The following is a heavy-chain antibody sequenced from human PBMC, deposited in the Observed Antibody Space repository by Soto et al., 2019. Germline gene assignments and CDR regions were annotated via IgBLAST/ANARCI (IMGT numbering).Heavy chain of an antibody. CDR2: IGGVSNYI. V-gene: IGHV3-21*01. Sequence: EVKLLESGGGLVQPGGSLRLSCGVSGFTFITYIMHWVRQAPGKGLERVASIGGVSNYINYADSVKGRFNISRDNAVKSLYLQMDSLRVEDTGVYYCVREVDLTAHRPQYYRGLDIWGQGTTVTVSS. CDR3: VREVDLTAHRPQYYRGLDI. CDR1: GFTFITYI. D-gene: IGHD3-16*01. J-gene: IGHJ6*02.